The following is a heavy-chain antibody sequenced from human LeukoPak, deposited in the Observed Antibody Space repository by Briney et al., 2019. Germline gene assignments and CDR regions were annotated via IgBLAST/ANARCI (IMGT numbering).Heavy chain of an antibody. D-gene: IGHD1-20*01. Sequence: ASVKVSCKASGYTFTSYDINWVRQATGQGLEWMGWMNPNSGNTGYAQKFQGRVTITRNTSIGTAYMELSSPRSEDTAVYYCARRRGITGNNWFDPWGQGTLVTVSS. J-gene: IGHJ5*02. CDR3: ARRRGITGNNWFDP. CDR2: MNPNSGNT. V-gene: IGHV1-8*03. CDR1: GYTFTSYD.